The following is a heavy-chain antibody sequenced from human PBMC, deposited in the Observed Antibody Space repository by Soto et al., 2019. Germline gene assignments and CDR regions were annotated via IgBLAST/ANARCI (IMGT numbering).Heavy chain of an antibody. CDR2: ISYDGSNK. CDR1: GFTFSSYA. CDR3: ARPLWRDDYNWGYFDL. J-gene: IGHJ2*01. D-gene: IGHD4-4*01. V-gene: IGHV3-30-3*01. Sequence: QVQLVESGGGVVQPGRSLRLSCAASGFTFSSYAMHWVRQAPGKGLEWVAVISYDGSNKYYADSMMGRFTISRDNSKNTLYLQMNSLRTEDTAVYYCARPLWRDDYNWGYFDLWGRGTLVTVSS.